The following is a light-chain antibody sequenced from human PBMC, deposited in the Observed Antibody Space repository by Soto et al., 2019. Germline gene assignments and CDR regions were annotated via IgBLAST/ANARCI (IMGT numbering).Light chain of an antibody. J-gene: IGKJ5*01. Sequence: EIVLTQSPGTLSLSPGETATLSCRASQTIGRNYLAWYQQKPGQAPRLLIFGTSTRATGIPDRFSGSGSGTDFTLSISRLEPEDFAVYYCQQYGSSPDTFGQGTRLEIK. CDR2: GTS. CDR1: QTIGRNY. CDR3: QQYGSSPDT. V-gene: IGKV3-20*01.